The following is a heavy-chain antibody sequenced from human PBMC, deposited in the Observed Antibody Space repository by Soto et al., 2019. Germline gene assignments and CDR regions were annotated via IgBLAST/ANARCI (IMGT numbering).Heavy chain of an antibody. CDR2: IYYSGST. CDR1: GGSISSGGYY. Sequence: SETLSLACTVSGGSISSGGYYWSWIRQHPGKGLEWIGYIYYSGSTYYNPSLKSRVTISVDTSKNQFSLKLSSVTAADTAVYYCARAPLDYYDFWSGLPDYYYYGMDVWAQGTTVTVSS. D-gene: IGHD3-3*01. J-gene: IGHJ6*02. V-gene: IGHV4-31*03. CDR3: ARAPLDYYDFWSGLPDYYYYGMDV.